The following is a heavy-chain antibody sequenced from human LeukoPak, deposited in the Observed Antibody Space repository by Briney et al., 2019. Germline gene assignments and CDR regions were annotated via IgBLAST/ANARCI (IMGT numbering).Heavy chain of an antibody. CDR1: GGTFSSYA. CDR3: ARGDSYGYSDWFDP. J-gene: IGHJ5*02. Sequence: GASVKVSCKASGGTFSSYAISWVRQAPGQGLEWMGGIIPIFGTANYAQKFQGRVTITADESTSTAYMELSSLGSEDTAVYYCARGDSYGYSDWFDPWGQGTLVTVSS. D-gene: IGHD5-18*01. V-gene: IGHV1-69*13. CDR2: IIPIFGTA.